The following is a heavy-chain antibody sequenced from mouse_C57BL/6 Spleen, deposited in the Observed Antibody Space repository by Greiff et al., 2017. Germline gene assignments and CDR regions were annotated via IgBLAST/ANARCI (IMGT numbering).Heavy chain of an antibody. D-gene: IGHD1-1*01. CDR3: ARITTVVAEDY. Sequence: QVQLQQPGAELVKPGASVKLSCKASGYTFTSSWMHWVKQRPGQGLEWIGMIPPTSGSPNYNEKFKSKATLTVDKDSSTAYMQLSSLTAADSAVYYCARITTVVAEDYWGQGTTRTVSS. CDR1: GYTFTSSW. J-gene: IGHJ2*01. CDR2: IPPTSGSP. V-gene: IGHV1-64*01.